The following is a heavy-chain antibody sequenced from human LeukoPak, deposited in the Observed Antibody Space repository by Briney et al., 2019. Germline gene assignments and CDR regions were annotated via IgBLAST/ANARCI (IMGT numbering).Heavy chain of an antibody. CDR2: LNPSGGST. CDR3: ARDLDPGYSGMSGNYMDV. D-gene: IGHD1-20*01. V-gene: IGHV1-46*01. J-gene: IGHJ6*03. Sequence: ASVKVSCKASGYTFTSYYMHWVRQAPGQGLEWMGILNPSGGSTSYAQKFQGRVTMTRDTSTSTVYMELSSLRSEDTAVYYCARDLDPGYSGMSGNYMDVWGKGTTVTVSS. CDR1: GYTFTSYY.